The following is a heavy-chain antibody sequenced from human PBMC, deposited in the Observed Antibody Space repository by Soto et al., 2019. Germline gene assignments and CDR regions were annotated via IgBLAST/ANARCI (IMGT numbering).Heavy chain of an antibody. D-gene: IGHD2-2*01. V-gene: IGHV1-69*01. Sequence: QVQLVQSGAEVKKPGSSVKVSCKASGGTFSSYAISWVRQAPGQGLEWMGGIIPIFGTANYAQKCQGRVTITADESTSTAYMELSSLRSEDTAVYYCARTDIVVVPAASNWFDPWSQGPLVTVSS. CDR2: IIPIFGTA. J-gene: IGHJ5*02. CDR3: ARTDIVVVPAASNWFDP. CDR1: GGTFSSYA.